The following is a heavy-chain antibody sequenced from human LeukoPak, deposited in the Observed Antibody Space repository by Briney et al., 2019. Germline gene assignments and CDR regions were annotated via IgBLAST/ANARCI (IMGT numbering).Heavy chain of an antibody. CDR2: ISSRGTAM. J-gene: IGHJ4*02. CDR1: GFTFSDYS. CDR3: ARSELVGYSGYDLDY. Sequence: GGSLRLSCAVSGFTFSDYSMSWVRQAPGKGLEWISYISSRGTAMYYADSVKGRFSISRDNAKKSLYLQMNSLRAEDTAVYYCARSELVGYSGYDLDYWGQGTLVTASS. V-gene: IGHV3-11*01. D-gene: IGHD5-12*01.